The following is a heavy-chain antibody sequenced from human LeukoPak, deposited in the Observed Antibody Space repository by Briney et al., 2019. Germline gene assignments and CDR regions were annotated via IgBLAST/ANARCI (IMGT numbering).Heavy chain of an antibody. CDR2: INHSGGT. CDR1: GGSFSVSY. J-gene: IGHJ4*02. CDR3: ARGHPAEGFDY. V-gene: IGHV4-34*01. Sequence: SETLSLTCTVSGGSFSVSYWSWIRQPPGKGLEWIGTINHSGGTNYNPSLKSRVSISVDTSKNQFSLKLSSVTAADTAVYYCARGHPAEGFDYWGQGTLVTVSS.